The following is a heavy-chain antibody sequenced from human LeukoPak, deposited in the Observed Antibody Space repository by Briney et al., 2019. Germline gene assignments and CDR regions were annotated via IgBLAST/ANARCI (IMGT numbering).Heavy chain of an antibody. Sequence: PSQTLSLTCTVSGGSISSGGYYWSWIRQPPGKGLEWIGYISYSGSTNYNPSLKSRVTISLDTSKNQLSLKLGSVTTADTAVYYCARENRDFWSTLSRGFYFDYWGQGTLVTVSS. CDR3: ARENRDFWSTLSRGFYFDY. V-gene: IGHV4-61*08. D-gene: IGHD3-3*01. J-gene: IGHJ4*02. CDR1: GGSISSGGYY. CDR2: ISYSGST.